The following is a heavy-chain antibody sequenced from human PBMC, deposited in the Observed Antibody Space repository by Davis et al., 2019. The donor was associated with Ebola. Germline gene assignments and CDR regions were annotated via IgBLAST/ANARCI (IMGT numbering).Heavy chain of an antibody. CDR3: ARGSGFWSGYFMAYFEH. Sequence: ASVKVSCKASGYTFTGHYIHWVRQAPGQGLEWMGWINPNAGNTKYEQKFQGRVTITRDMSTTTAYMELTGLRSDDTAVYYCARGSGFWSGYFMAYFEHWDQGTVVTV. D-gene: IGHD3-3*01. CDR2: INPNAGNT. CDR1: GYTFTGHY. J-gene: IGHJ4*02. V-gene: IGHV1-2*02.